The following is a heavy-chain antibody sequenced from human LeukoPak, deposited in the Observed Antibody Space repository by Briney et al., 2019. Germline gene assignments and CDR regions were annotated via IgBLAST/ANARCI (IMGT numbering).Heavy chain of an antibody. CDR2: ISSSSSNR. CDR1: GFTFSDYY. J-gene: IGHJ4*02. Sequence: PGGSLRLSCAASGFTFSDYYMSWIRQAPGKGLEWVSYISSSSSNRNYADSVKGRFTISRDNAKNSLYLQMNSLRAENTAVYYCARAQYYLDSWGQGTLVTVSS. CDR3: ARAQYYLDS. V-gene: IGHV3-11*06.